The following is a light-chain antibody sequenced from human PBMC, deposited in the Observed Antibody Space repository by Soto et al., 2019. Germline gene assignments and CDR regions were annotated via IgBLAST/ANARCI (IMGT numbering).Light chain of an antibody. J-gene: IGLJ1*01. CDR2: EAS. CDR1: RSNIGRNF. V-gene: IGLV1-47*01. CDR3: SLYTSENTYV. Sequence: QSVLTQSPSASGTPGQRVTISCSGSRSNIGRNFAYWYQHVPGTAPKLIIYEASNRPSGVPDRFSGSKSGNTASLTISGLQAADEADYYCSLYTSENTYVFGTGTKVTVL.